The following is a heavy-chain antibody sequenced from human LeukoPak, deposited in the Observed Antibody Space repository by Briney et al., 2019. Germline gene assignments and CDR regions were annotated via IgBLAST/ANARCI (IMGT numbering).Heavy chain of an antibody. CDR1: GFSFSGHW. CDR2: ISPTGGTT. J-gene: IGHJ4*02. Sequence: GGSLRLSCTASGFSFSGHWMHWARHLPGKGLVWVSRISPTGGTTSYADSVKGRFTVSRDNAKNTLYLQVNNLRAEDTAVYYCARGPNSNWSGLDFWGQGTLLTVSS. CDR3: ARGPNSNWSGLDF. V-gene: IGHV3-74*01. D-gene: IGHD6-6*01.